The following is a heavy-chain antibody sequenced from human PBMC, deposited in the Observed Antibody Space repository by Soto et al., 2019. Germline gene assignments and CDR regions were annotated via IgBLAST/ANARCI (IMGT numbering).Heavy chain of an antibody. J-gene: IGHJ3*02. CDR3: GKDVWNDVPASDGFDI. CDR2: ISYDGSQK. D-gene: IGHD1-1*01. Sequence: QVQLVASGGGVVQPGRSLRLSCAASGFTFRRHGMHWVRQAPGKGLEWVAIISYDGSQKSYADSVKGRFTISRDNSKNILYLQMTSLRGDDTAVYYCGKDVWNDVPASDGFDIWGQATMVTVSS. V-gene: IGHV3-30*18. CDR1: GFTFRRHG.